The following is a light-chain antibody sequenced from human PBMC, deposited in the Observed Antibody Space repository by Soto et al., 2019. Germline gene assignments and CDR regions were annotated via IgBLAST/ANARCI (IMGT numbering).Light chain of an antibody. CDR3: QQYYHWGLS. V-gene: IGKV3D-15*01. CDR2: ASS. Sequence: VMTQSPANLSVSPGEGVTVFCRASQNVATNIAWYQVKPAQAPRLLIYASSTRATGIPATYSGSGSGTHFSLTISSLQSEESAVYYCQQYYHWGLSVGGGTKGEI. CDR1: QNVATN. J-gene: IGKJ4*01.